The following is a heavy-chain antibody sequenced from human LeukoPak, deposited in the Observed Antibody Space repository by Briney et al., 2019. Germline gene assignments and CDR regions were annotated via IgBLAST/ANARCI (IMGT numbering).Heavy chain of an antibody. D-gene: IGHD4-11*01. Sequence: SETLSLTCAVYGGSFSGYYWSWIRQPPGKGLEWIGEINHSGSTNYNPSLKSRVTISVDTSKNQFSLKLSSVTAADTAVYYCARATTSLYTNWFDPWGQGTLVTVSS. J-gene: IGHJ5*02. V-gene: IGHV4-34*01. CDR1: GGSFSGYY. CDR3: ARATTSLYTNWFDP. CDR2: INHSGST.